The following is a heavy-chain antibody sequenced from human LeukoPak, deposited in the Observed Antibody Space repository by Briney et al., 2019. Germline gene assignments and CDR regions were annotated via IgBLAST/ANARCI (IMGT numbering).Heavy chain of an antibody. CDR2: ISPNSGGT. D-gene: IGHD2-8*01. CDR1: GYTFTGYY. CDR3: ARSLVYCTNGVCYSDY. V-gene: IGHV1-2*02. J-gene: IGHJ4*02. Sequence: GASVKVSCKASGYTFTGYYMHWVRQAPGQGLEWMGWISPNSGGTNYAQKFQGRVTMTRDTSISTAYMELSRLRSDDTAVYYCARSLVYCTNGVCYSDYWGQGTLVTVSS.